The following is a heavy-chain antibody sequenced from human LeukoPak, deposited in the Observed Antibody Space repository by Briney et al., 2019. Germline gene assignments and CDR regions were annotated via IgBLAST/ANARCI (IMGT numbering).Heavy chain of an antibody. Sequence: GGSLRLSCAFSGLTFSSYAMTWVRQAPGKRLEWVSAVNGGGGSTYYADSMRGRFTISRDNSKNTLYLQMNSLKAEDTAVYYCASDRAKFGALTYYYYYMDVWGKGTTVTVSS. J-gene: IGHJ6*03. CDR2: VNGGGGST. D-gene: IGHD3-10*01. CDR3: ASDRAKFGALTYYYYYMDV. CDR1: GLTFSSYA. V-gene: IGHV3-23*01.